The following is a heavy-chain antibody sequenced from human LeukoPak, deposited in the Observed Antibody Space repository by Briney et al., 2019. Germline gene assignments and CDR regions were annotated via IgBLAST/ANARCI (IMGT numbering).Heavy chain of an antibody. CDR1: GFTFSSYA. D-gene: IGHD2-2*01. Sequence: GGSLRLSCAASGFTFSSYAMSWVRQAPGKGLEWVSAISGSGGSTYYADSVKGRFTISRDNSKNTLYLQMNSLRAEDTAVYYCTKPPPNAGRGSYSVPATGDYWGQGTLVTVSS. CDR3: TKPPPNAGRGSYSVPATGDY. V-gene: IGHV3-23*01. J-gene: IGHJ4*02. CDR2: ISGSGGST.